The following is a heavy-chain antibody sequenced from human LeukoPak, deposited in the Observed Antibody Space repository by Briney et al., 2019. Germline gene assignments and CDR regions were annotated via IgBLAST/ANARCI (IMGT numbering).Heavy chain of an antibody. CDR3: ARGVWDGFQDY. CDR1: GGSFSGYY. V-gene: IGHV4-34*01. CDR2: INHSGST. J-gene: IGHJ4*02. D-gene: IGHD3-16*01. Sequence: SETLSLTCAVYGGSFSGYYWGWIRQPPGKGLEWIGEINHSGSTNYNPSLKSRVTISVDTSKNQFSLKLSSVTAADTAVYYCARGVWDGFQDYWGQGTLVTVSS.